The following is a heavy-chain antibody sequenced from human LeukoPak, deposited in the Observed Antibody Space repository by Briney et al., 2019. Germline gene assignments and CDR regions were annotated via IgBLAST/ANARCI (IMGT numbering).Heavy chain of an antibody. V-gene: IGHV5-51*01. CDR2: IYPGDSDA. D-gene: IGHD2-2*01. CDR1: GYSFSSFW. J-gene: IGHJ3*02. CDR3: AGKDIVVIPAALNDAFDI. Sequence: KRGESLKISRQGSGYSFSSFWIGWVRQMPGKGLEWMGIIYPGDSDATYSPSFQGQVTISADRSLSTAYLQWTSLKASDTAMYYCAGKDIVVIPAALNDAFDIWGQGTMVTVSS.